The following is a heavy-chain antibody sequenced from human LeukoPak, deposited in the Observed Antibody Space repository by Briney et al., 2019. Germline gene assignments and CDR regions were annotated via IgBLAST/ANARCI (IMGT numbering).Heavy chain of an antibody. V-gene: IGHV3-48*01. CDR1: GFPFISYS. J-gene: IGHJ4*02. CDR3: ASTPLYCSSTSCFDY. CDR2: ISSSSSTI. D-gene: IGHD2-2*01. Sequence: GGSLLLSCAASGFPFISYSMNWVRQAPGKGLEGVSYISSSSSTIYYADSVKGRFTISRDNAKNSLYLQMNSLRAEDTAVYYCASTPLYCSSTSCFDYWGQGTLVTVSS.